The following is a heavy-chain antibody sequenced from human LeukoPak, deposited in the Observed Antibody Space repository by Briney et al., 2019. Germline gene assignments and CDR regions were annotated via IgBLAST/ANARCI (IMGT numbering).Heavy chain of an antibody. D-gene: IGHD3-10*01. Sequence: GGSLRLSCAASGFTFSSYGMHWVRQAPGKGLEWVAVIWYDGSNKYYADSVKGRFTISRGNSKNTLYLQMNSLRAEDTAVYYCAKLGQGSSSVDYWGQGTLVTVSS. CDR3: AKLGQGSSSVDY. CDR1: GFTFSSYG. V-gene: IGHV3-33*06. J-gene: IGHJ4*02. CDR2: IWYDGSNK.